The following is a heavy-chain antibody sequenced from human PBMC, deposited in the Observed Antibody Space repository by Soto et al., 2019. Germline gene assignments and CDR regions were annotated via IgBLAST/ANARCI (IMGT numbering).Heavy chain of an antibody. V-gene: IGHV1-69*01. CDR2: IIPIFGTA. CDR1: GGTFSSYA. J-gene: IGHJ4*02. Sequence: QVQLVQSGAEVKKPGSSVKVSCKASGGTFSSYAISWVRQAPGQGLEWMGGIIPIFGTANYAQKFQGRVTITADESTSTAYMELSSLRSDDKAVHYCARSGARYYGSESYYDYWGQGTLVTVSS. CDR3: ARSGARYYGSESYYDY. D-gene: IGHD3-10*01.